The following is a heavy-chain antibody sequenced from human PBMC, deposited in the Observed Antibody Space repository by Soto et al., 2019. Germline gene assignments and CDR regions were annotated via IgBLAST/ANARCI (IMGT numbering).Heavy chain of an antibody. CDR3: ARNYDDSSGLAQGY. D-gene: IGHD3-22*01. CDR2: ISGSGGST. J-gene: IGHJ4*02. Sequence: GSLRLSCAASGFTFSSYAMSWVRQAPGKGLEWVSAISGSGGSTYYADSVKGRFTISRDNSKNTLYLQMNSLRAEDTAVYYCARNYDDSSGLAQGYWGQGTLVTVSS. V-gene: IGHV3-23*01. CDR1: GFTFSSYA.